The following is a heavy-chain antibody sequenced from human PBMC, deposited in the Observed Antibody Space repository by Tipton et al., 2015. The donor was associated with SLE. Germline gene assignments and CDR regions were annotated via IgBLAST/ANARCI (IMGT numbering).Heavy chain of an antibody. V-gene: IGHV4-39*07. Sequence: LRLSCNVSGGSISGTTYYWGWIRQPPGQGLEWIASISYRGDRASYNPSLKSRVTISIDTSKNQFSLKLSSMTAADTAVYYCARRPPFEPLDYWSQGTLVTVSS. J-gene: IGHJ4*02. D-gene: IGHD1-14*01. CDR1: GGSISGTTYY. CDR2: ISYRGDRA. CDR3: ARRPPFEPLDY.